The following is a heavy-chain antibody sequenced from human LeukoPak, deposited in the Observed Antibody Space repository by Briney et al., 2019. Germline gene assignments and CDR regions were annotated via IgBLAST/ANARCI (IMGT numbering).Heavy chain of an antibody. CDR2: ISSRSST. D-gene: IGHD1-26*01. CDR1: GFTFTTYS. J-gene: IGHJ3*02. V-gene: IGHV3-21*01. Sequence: PVGSLRLSCAASGFTFTTYSMNWVRQAPGKGLGWVSSISSRSSTYYADSVKGRFTISRDNAKNSMFLQIHSRRAEDTPVYHCARNHRLGAATDAFDISGQGTMVTVSS. CDR3: ARNHRLGAATDAFDI.